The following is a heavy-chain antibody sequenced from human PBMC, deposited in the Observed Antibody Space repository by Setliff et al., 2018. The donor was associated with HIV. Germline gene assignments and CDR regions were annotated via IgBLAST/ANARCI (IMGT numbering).Heavy chain of an antibody. CDR3: ARERATGKPPLLNWYFDL. Sequence: ASVKVSCKASGYTFTDYYIHWVRQAPGQGLEWMGRINPNSGGTNYAQKFQGRVTMTRDRSISTAHMELSRLRSDDTAVYYCARERATGKPPLLNWYFDLWGRGTLVTVS. D-gene: IGHD1-1*01. V-gene: IGHV1-2*06. J-gene: IGHJ2*01. CDR1: GYTFTDYY. CDR2: INPNSGGT.